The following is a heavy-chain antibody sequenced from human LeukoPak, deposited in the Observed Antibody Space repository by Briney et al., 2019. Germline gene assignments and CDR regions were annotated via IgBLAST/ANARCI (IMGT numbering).Heavy chain of an antibody. D-gene: IGHD3-9*01. CDR1: GCTFSSYA. CDR2: ISGSGGST. J-gene: IGHJ3*02. Sequence: GGSLRLSCAASGCTFSSYAMSWVRQAPGKGLEWVSAISGSGGSTYYADSVKGRFTISRDNSKNTLYLQMNSLRAEDTAVYYCAKDFEGKDYDILTGYDTDAFDIWGQGTMVTVSS. V-gene: IGHV3-23*01. CDR3: AKDFEGKDYDILTGYDTDAFDI.